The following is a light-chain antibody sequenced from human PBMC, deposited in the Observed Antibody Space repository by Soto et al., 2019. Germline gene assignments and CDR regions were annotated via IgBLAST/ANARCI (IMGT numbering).Light chain of an antibody. J-gene: IGLJ1*01. CDR2: DVT. CDR1: SSDVGGYNY. V-gene: IGLV2-23*02. Sequence: QSVLTQPASVSGSPGQSITISCAGTSSDVGGYNYVSWYQQLPGKAPQLVIYDVTQRPSGVSNRFSGSKSGNTASLTISGLQAEDEADYYCCSYAGSSTFLYVFGTGTKVTV. CDR3: CSYAGSSTFLYV.